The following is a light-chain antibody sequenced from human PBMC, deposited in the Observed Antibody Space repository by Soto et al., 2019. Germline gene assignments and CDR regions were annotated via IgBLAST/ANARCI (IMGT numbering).Light chain of an antibody. V-gene: IGKV1-5*03. CDR2: KAS. CDR3: QQYNSYSCT. J-gene: IGKJ4*02. Sequence: QVTKSASTLSASVGDRVTITCRTSQSISSWLAWYQQKPGKAPKLLIYKASSLESGVPSRFSGSGSGTEFTLTISSLQPDDFATYYCQQYNSYSCTFGEGTKVDIK. CDR1: QSISSW.